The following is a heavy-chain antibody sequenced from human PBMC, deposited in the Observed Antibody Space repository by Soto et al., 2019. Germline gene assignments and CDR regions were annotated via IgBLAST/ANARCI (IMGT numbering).Heavy chain of an antibody. D-gene: IGHD3-3*01. CDR3: TTDSASYDFWSGYHELDY. V-gene: IGHV3-15*07. CDR2: IKSKTDGGTT. Sequence: GGSLRLSCAASGFTFSNAWMNWVRQAPGKGLEWVGRIKSKTDGGTTDYAAPVKGRFTISRDDSKNTLYLQMNSLKTEDTAVYYCTTDSASYDFWSGYHELDYWGQGTLVTVSS. CDR1: GFTFSNAW. J-gene: IGHJ4*02.